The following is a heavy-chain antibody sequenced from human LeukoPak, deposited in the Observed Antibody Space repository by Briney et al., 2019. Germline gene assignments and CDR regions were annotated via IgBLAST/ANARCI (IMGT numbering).Heavy chain of an antibody. V-gene: IGHV3-7*01. Sequence: GGSLRLSCAASGFTFSSYWMSWVRQAPGKGLAWVANIKQDGSEKYYVDSVKGRFTISRDNAKNSLYLQMNSLRAEDTAVYYCARGGDSSGYPLYFDYWGQGTLVTVSS. D-gene: IGHD3-22*01. J-gene: IGHJ4*02. CDR1: GFTFSSYW. CDR2: IKQDGSEK. CDR3: ARGGDSSGYPLYFDY.